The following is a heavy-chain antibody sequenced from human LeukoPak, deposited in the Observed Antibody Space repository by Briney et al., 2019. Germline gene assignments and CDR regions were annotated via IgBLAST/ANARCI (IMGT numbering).Heavy chain of an antibody. CDR1: GASISSYY. Sequence: MPSETPSLTCTVSGASISSYYWSWIRQPPGKGVEWIGFLYDSGSTNYNPSLKSRVTISVDTSKNQFSLNLSSVTAADTAVYYCAKHGGSWTSDYWGQGTLVTVSS. CDR2: LYDSGST. J-gene: IGHJ4*02. D-gene: IGHD6-13*01. CDR3: AKHGGSWTSDY. V-gene: IGHV4-59*08.